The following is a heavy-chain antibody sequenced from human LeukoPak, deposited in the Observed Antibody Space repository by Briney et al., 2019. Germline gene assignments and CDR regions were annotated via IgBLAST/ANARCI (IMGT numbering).Heavy chain of an antibody. Sequence: GGSLRLSCAASGFTVSNNYISWVRQAPGKGLEWVSVKGRFTISRDNSKNTLYLQMDSLRGEDTAVYYCARSVYYDTLTGYYYYALDVWGQGTTVTVSS. CDR1: GFTVSNNY. V-gene: IGHV3-66*01. CDR3: ARSVYYDTLTGYYYYALDV. D-gene: IGHD3-9*01. J-gene: IGHJ6*02.